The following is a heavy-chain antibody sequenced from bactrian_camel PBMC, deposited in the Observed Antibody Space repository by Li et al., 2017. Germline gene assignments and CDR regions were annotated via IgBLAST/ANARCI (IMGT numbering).Heavy chain of an antibody. CDR3: AASKPPCTIVGPRTYSY. Sequence: HVQLVESGGGSVQAGGSLRLSCSASGYTYSPYCMGWFRQAPGKEREEVAASYPGAGVLDYSDSVKGRFAISRDDAGGALYLQMNNVEPEDTAMYYCAASKPPCTIVGPRTYSYRGQGTQVTVS. D-gene: IGHD6*01. J-gene: IGHJ4*01. CDR2: SYPGAGVL. CDR1: GYTYSPYC. V-gene: IGHV3-3*01.